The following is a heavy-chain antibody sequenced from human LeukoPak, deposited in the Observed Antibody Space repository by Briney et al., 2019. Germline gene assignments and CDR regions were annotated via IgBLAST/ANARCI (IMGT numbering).Heavy chain of an antibody. J-gene: IGHJ4*02. V-gene: IGHV1-69*05. D-gene: IGHD3-9*01. CDR1: GGTFSSYA. Sequence: ASVEVSCKASGGTFSSYAISWVRQAPGQGLEWMGGIIPIFGTANYAQKFQGRVTITTDESTSTAYMELSSLRSEDTAVYYCAREGQFDLDYWGQGTLVTVSS. CDR3: AREGQFDLDY. CDR2: IIPIFGTA.